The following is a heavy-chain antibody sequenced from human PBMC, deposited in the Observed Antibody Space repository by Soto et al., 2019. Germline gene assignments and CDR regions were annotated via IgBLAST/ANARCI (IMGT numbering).Heavy chain of an antibody. J-gene: IGHJ6*04. V-gene: IGHV3-66*01. CDR1: GFSVSSKY. CDR2: IQSGGTT. Sequence: EVQLVESGGDLVQPGGSLRLSCAASGFSVSSKYMSWVRQAPGKGLEWVSLIQSGGTTYYAGSVKGRFTLSRDYSKNSLFLQMNSLRVEDTAGYYCTRDDVHFNGDRYYGVPMDVWGKGTTVTVSA. CDR3: TRDDVHFNGDRYYGVPMDV. D-gene: IGHD2-8*01.